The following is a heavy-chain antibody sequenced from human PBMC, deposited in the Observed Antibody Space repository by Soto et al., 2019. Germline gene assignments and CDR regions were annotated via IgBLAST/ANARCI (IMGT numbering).Heavy chain of an antibody. J-gene: IGHJ4*02. CDR1: GFTFNKYS. D-gene: IGHD3-22*01. CDR2: ITSKTGDQ. V-gene: IGHV3-21*06. Sequence: LRLSCAASGFTFNKYSMNWVRQAPGQGLEWVSSITSKTGDQYYADSVKGRFIISRDNTKNSLSLQVTSLRDEDTAVYYCARDLMPNDRGLGDLAYWGQGTLVTVSS. CDR3: ARDLMPNDRGLGDLAY.